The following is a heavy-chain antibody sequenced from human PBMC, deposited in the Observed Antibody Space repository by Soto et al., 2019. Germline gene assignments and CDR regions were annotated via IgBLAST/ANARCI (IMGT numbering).Heavy chain of an antibody. CDR3: ATTGGSGWHENS. Sequence: TSETLSLTCTVSGGSISSGSYCWGWVRQPPGKGLEWIGTIYYSGSTYYNPSLKSRVTISVDTSKNQFSLKLSSVTAADAAVYYCATTGGSGWHENSWGQGTLVTVS. J-gene: IGHJ4*02. CDR2: IYYSGST. CDR1: GGSISSGSYC. V-gene: IGHV4-39*01. D-gene: IGHD6-19*01.